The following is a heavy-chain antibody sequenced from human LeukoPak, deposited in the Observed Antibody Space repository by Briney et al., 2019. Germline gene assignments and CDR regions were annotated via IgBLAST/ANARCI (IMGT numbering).Heavy chain of an antibody. CDR2: LSTSGTT. D-gene: IGHD3-10*01. V-gene: IGHV4-4*07. J-gene: IGHJ6*03. CDR1: GGSISSYY. Sequence: PSETLSLTCTVSGGSISSYYWSWIRQPPGKGLEWIGRLSTSGTTNYNPSLKSRVTMSVDTSKNQFSLKLSSVTAADTAVYYCARDSYHYGSAAYYMDVWGKGTTVTISS. CDR3: ARDSYHYGSAAYYMDV.